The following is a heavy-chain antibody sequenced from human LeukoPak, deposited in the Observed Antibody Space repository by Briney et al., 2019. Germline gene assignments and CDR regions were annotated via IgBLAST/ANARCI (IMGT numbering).Heavy chain of an antibody. Sequence: GGSLRLSCAASGFTFDDYAMHWVRQAPGKGLASLSGLSWNRGSIGYADSVKGRFTISRDNAKNSLYLQMNSLRAEDTALYYCANDRGDYYDSSGYSTVDRGMDVWGQGTTVTVSS. V-gene: IGHV3-9*01. CDR2: LSWNRGSI. J-gene: IGHJ6*02. CDR3: ANDRGDYYDSSGYSTVDRGMDV. CDR1: GFTFDDYA. D-gene: IGHD3-22*01.